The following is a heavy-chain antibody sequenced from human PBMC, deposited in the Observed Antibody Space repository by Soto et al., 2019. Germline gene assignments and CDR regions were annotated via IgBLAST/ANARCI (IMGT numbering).Heavy chain of an antibody. D-gene: IGHD2-2*01. V-gene: IGHV4-30-2*01. CDR2: SFHGGST. CDR1: GVPITWGDYS. Sequence: PSETLSLTCAISGVPITWGDYSWTWLRPPPGKGLECIGYSFHGGSTYYNPSLRSRVTISVDRSRTQFSLKMSSVTAADTAVYYCASGRVFVPAAGMLYCLDLWGQGALVTVSS. CDR3: ASGRVFVPAAGMLYCLDL. J-gene: IGHJ5*02.